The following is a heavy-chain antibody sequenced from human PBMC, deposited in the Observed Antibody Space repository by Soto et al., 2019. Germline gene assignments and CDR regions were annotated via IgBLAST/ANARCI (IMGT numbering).Heavy chain of an antibody. CDR1: GYTFTSYG. CDR3: ARDQYCSSTSCYEFDY. Sequence: GASVKVSCKASGYTFTSYGISWVRQAPGQGLEWMGWISAYNGNTNYAQKLQGRVTMTTDTSTSTAYMELRSLRSDDTAVYYCARDQYCSSTSCYEFDYWGQGTLVTVSS. CDR2: ISAYNGNT. J-gene: IGHJ4*02. D-gene: IGHD2-2*01. V-gene: IGHV1-18*01.